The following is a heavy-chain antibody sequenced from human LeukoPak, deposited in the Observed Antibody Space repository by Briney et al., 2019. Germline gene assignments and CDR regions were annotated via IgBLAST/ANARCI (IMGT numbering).Heavy chain of an antibody. Sequence: PGGSLRLSCAASGFTFSSYAMSWVRQAPGKGLEWVSSIGSSSGSIYYADSVKGRFTISRDNAKNSVYLQMNSLRVEDTAVYYCARGPVGSGNASPGIFYWGQGILVTVSS. D-gene: IGHD1-26*01. J-gene: IGHJ4*02. V-gene: IGHV3-21*06. CDR2: IGSSSGSI. CDR1: GFTFSSYA. CDR3: ARGPVGSGNASPGIFY.